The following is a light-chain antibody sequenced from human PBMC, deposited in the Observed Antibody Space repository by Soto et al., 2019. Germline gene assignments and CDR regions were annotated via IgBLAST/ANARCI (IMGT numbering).Light chain of an antibody. CDR3: QQYNNWPLT. J-gene: IGKJ4*01. CDR1: QSVSSK. CDR2: GAS. Sequence: EIVMTQSPATLSVAPGERATLSGRASQSVSSKLAWYQQKPGQAPRLLIYGASTRATGIPARFSGSGSGTVFTLAISSLQSEDFAVYCCQQYNNWPLTFGGGTKVEIK. V-gene: IGKV3-15*01.